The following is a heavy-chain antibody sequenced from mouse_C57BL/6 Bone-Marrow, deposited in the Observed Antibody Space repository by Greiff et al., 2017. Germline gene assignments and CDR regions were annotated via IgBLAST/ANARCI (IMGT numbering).Heavy chain of an antibody. V-gene: IGHV5-12*01. D-gene: IGHD1-1*01. CDR1: GFTFSDYY. J-gene: IGHJ2*01. CDR3: ARQYYYGSSYVFDY. CDR2: ISNGGGST. Sequence: DVKLVESGGGLVQPGGSLKLSCAASGFTFSDYYMYWVRQTPEKRLEWVAYISNGGGSTYYPDTVKGRFTISRDNAKNTLYLQMSRLKSEDTAMYYCARQYYYGSSYVFDYWGQGTTLTVSS.